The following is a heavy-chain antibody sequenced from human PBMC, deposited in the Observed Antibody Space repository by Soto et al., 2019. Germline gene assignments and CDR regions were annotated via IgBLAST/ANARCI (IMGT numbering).Heavy chain of an antibody. V-gene: IGHV1-8*01. CDR3: ARGPVAYGVQYYYYYYYMDG. D-gene: IGHD2-8*01. J-gene: IGHJ6*03. CDR2: MNPNSGNT. CDR1: GYTFTSYD. Sequence: ASVKVSCKASGYTFTSYDINWVRQATGQGLEWMGWMNPNSGNTGYAQKFQGRVTMTRNTSISTAYMELSSLRSEDTAVYYCARGPVAYGVQYYYYYYYMDGWGKGTTDTVSS.